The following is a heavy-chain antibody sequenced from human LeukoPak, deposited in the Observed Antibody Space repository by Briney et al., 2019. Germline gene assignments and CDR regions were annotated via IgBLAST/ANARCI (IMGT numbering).Heavy chain of an antibody. V-gene: IGHV1-18*01. D-gene: IGHD1-14*01. CDR2: ISAYNGNT. CDR1: GYTFTSYG. CDR3: ARGTGVLYYYGMDV. Sequence: GASVKVYCKASGYTFTSYGISWVRQAPGQGLEWMGWISAYNGNTNYAQKLQGRVTMTTDTSTSTAYMELRSLRSDDTAVYYCARGTGVLYYYGMDVWGQGTTVTVSS. J-gene: IGHJ6*02.